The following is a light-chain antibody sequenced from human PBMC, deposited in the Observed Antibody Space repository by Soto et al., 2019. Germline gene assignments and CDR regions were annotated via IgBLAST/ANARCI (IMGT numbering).Light chain of an antibody. CDR2: EGN. Sequence: QSALTQPASVSGSPGQSITISCTGTSSDVGTYNLVTWYQQHPGKAPKLIIYEGNKRPSGVSNRFSASKSGNTASLTISGLQDDDAADYYCCSYAPSRSLLFGGGTKLTVL. CDR1: SSDVGTYNL. V-gene: IGLV2-23*01. CDR3: CSYAPSRSLL. J-gene: IGLJ2*01.